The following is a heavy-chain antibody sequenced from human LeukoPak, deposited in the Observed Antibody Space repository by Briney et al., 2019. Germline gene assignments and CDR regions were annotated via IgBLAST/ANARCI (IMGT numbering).Heavy chain of an antibody. D-gene: IGHD3-3*01. CDR3: ARHPSGWLLSWQFYYMDV. J-gene: IGHJ6*03. CDR1: GGSISSSSYY. CDR2: IYYSGST. Sequence: SETLSLTCTVSGGSISSSSYYWGWIRQPPGKGLEWIGSIYYSGSTYYNPPLKSRVTISVDTSKNQFSLKLSSVTAADTAVYYCARHPSGWLLSWQFYYMDVWGKGTTVTVSS. V-gene: IGHV4-39*01.